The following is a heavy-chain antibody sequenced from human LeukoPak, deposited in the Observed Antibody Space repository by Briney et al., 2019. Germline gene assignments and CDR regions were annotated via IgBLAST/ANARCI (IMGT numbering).Heavy chain of an antibody. V-gene: IGHV1-69*05. Sequence: SVKVSCKASGGTFSSYAINWVRQAPGQRLEWMGGIIPIFGAPNYAQKFQGRLTITTADSASAAYMELSSLRSEDTAVYYCTRGYYYDSGSEYFQHWGQGTLVTVSS. CDR2: IIPIFGAP. CDR1: GGTFSSYA. J-gene: IGHJ1*01. CDR3: TRGYYYDSGSEYFQH. D-gene: IGHD3-10*01.